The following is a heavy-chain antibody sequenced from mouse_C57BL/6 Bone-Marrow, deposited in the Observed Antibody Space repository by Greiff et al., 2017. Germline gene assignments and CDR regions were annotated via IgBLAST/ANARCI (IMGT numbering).Heavy chain of an antibody. D-gene: IGHD2-5*01. V-gene: IGHV1-64*01. CDR2: IHPNSGST. Sequence: QVQLQQPGAELVKPGASVKLSCKASGYTFTSYWMHWVKQRPGQGLEWIGMIHPNSGSTNYNEKFKSKATLTVDKSSSTAYMQLSSLTSEDSAVXYCAFYSNYEGDFDYWGQGTTLTVSS. J-gene: IGHJ2*01. CDR1: GYTFTSYW. CDR3: AFYSNYEGDFDY.